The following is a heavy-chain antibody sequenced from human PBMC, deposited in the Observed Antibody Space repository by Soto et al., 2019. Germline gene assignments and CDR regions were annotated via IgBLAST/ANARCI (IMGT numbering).Heavy chain of an antibody. CDR2: IGWNSGSI. CDR1: GFTFDDYA. CDR3: AKASQIDYSNYPPYFDY. V-gene: IGHV3-9*01. J-gene: IGHJ4*02. D-gene: IGHD4-4*01. Sequence: PGGSLRLSCAASGFTFDDYAMHWVRQAPGKGLEWVSGIGWNSGSIGYADSVKGRFTISRDNAKNSLYLQMNSLRAEDTALYYCAKASQIDYSNYPPYFDYWGQGTLVTVSS.